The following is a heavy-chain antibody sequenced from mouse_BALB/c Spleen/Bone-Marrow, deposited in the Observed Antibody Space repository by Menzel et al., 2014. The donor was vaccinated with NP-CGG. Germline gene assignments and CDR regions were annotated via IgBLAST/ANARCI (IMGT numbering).Heavy chain of an antibody. Sequence: QVQLQQSGPELVKPGASVKMSCKASGYTFTSYYIHWVKQRPGQGLEWIGWIYPGDGNTDYNGKFKGKATLTADTSSNTAYLQLSSLTSEDTAVYYCARLDLFAYWGQGTLVTVSA. CDR2: IYPGDGNT. V-gene: IGHV1-66*01. CDR3: ARLDLFAY. J-gene: IGHJ3*01. CDR1: GYTFTSYY.